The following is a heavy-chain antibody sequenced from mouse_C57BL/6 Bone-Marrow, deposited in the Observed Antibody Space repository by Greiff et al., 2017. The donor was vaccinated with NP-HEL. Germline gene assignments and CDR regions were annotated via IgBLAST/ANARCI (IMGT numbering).Heavy chain of an antibody. CDR3: ERQLTGSDYFDY. CDR2: IYPGDGDT. V-gene: IGHV1-82*01. J-gene: IGHJ2*01. Sequence: VQLQQSGPELVKPGASVKISCKASGYAFSSSWMNWVKQRPGKGLEWIGRIYPGDGDTNYNGKFKGKATLTADKSSSTAYMQLSSLTSEDSAVYFCERQLTGSDYFDYWGQGTTLTVSS. CDR1: GYAFSSSW. D-gene: IGHD4-1*01.